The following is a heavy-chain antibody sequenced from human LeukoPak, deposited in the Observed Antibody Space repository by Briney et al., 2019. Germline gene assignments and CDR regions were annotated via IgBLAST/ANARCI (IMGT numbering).Heavy chain of an antibody. V-gene: IGHV3-30*03. D-gene: IGHD1-26*01. CDR2: TSYDGSNK. J-gene: IGHJ4*02. CDR3: ARDRGIVEATVGYYFDY. CDR1: GFTFSSYG. Sequence: GGSLRLSCAASGFTFSSYGMHWVRQAPGKGLEWVADTSYDGSNKYYADPVKGRFTISRDNSKNTLYLQTNSLRAEDTAVYYCARDRGIVEATVGYYFDYWGQGTLVTVSS.